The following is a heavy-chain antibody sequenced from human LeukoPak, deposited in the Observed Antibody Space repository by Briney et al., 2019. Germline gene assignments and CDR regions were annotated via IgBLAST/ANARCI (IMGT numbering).Heavy chain of an antibody. V-gene: IGHV4-59*01. CDR1: GGSISSYY. J-gene: IGHJ4*02. Sequence: SSETLSLTCTVSGGSISSYYWSWIRQPPGKGLEWIAYIHYTGKTNYNPSLKGRVSISVDTSKNQFSLKLNSVTAADTAIYYCARAYSSSSATLGYWGQGTQVTVSS. D-gene: IGHD6-6*01. CDR2: IHYTGKT. CDR3: ARAYSSSSATLGY.